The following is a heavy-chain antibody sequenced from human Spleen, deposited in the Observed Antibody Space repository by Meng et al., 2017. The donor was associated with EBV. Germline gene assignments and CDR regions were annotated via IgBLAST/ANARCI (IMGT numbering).Heavy chain of an antibody. CDR3: AQRERWGLDP. Sequence: QRRLLESGPALVKPSGTLSLTGAVSGGAISSSNWWNWVRQAPGKGLEWIGEIYHSGSTSYNPSLESRVTISIDKSKNQVSLKLTSVTAADTAVYYCAQRERWGLDPWGQGTLVTVSS. CDR2: IYHSGST. V-gene: IGHV4-4*02. D-gene: IGHD3-16*01. CDR1: GGAISSSNW. J-gene: IGHJ5*02.